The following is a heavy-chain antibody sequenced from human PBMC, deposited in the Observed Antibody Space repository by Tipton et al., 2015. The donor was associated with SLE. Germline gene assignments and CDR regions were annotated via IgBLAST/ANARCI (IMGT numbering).Heavy chain of an antibody. J-gene: IGHJ4*02. CDR2: FYYSGST. CDR1: GGSFSGYY. V-gene: IGHV4-59*01. D-gene: IGHD1-26*01. CDR3: ARTGELFDY. Sequence: TLSLTCAVYGGSFSGYYWSWIRQPPGKGLEWIGYFYYSGSTNYNPSLKSRVTISVDTSKNQFSLKLSSVTAADTAVYYCARTGELFDYWGQGTLVTVSS.